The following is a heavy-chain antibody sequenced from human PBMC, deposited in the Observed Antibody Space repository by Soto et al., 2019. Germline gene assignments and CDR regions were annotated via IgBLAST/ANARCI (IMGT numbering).Heavy chain of an antibody. CDR1: GFTFSSYW. CDR2: IKQDGSEK. D-gene: IGHD6-19*01. J-gene: IGHJ5*02. CDR3: AKDRSRYSSGWHNWFDP. Sequence: PGGSLRLSCAASGFTFSSYWMTWVRQAPGKGLEWVANIKQDGSEKYYVDSVKGRFTISRDNAKNSLYLQMDSLSPEDTAVYYCAKDRSRYSSGWHNWFDPWGQGTLVTVSS. V-gene: IGHV3-7*03.